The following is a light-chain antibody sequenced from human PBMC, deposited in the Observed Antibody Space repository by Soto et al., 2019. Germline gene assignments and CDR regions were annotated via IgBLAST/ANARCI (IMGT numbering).Light chain of an antibody. Sequence: QSVLTQPRPVSGSPGQSVTISCTGTSSDVGGYDYVSWYQQHPGKAPKLMIYAVTKRPSGVPDRFSGSRSGNTASLTISGLQAEDDADYYCCSYAGTYTFYVFGTGTKVTVL. CDR3: CSYAGTYTFYV. CDR1: SSDVGGYDY. CDR2: AVT. V-gene: IGLV2-11*01. J-gene: IGLJ1*01.